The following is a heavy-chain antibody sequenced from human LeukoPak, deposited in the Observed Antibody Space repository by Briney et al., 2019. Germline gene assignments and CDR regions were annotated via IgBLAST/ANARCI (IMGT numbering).Heavy chain of an antibody. D-gene: IGHD5-24*01. CDR1: GYTFTSYD. CDR2: MNPSSGNT. J-gene: IGHJ6*02. CDR3: ARGPQRWLLLRDYYYYYGMDV. V-gene: IGHV1-8*01. Sequence: ASVKVSCKASGYTFTSYDINWVRQATGQGLEWMGWMNPSSGNTGYAQKFQGRVTMTRNTSISTAYMELSSLRSEDTAVYYCARGPQRWLLLRDYYYYYGMDVWGQGTTVTVSS.